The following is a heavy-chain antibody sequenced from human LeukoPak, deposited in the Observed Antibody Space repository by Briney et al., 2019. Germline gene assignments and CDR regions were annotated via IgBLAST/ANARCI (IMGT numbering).Heavy chain of an antibody. CDR2: IYPGDSDT. J-gene: IGHJ6*04. Sequence: GESLKISCKGSGYSFTSYWIGWVRQMPGKGLEWMGIIYPGDSDTRYGPSFQDQVTISADKSISTAYLQWSSLKASDTAMYYCARGSYYYGSGSYAYYGMDVWGKGTTVTVSS. D-gene: IGHD3-10*01. V-gene: IGHV5-51*01. CDR3: ARGSYYYGSGSYAYYGMDV. CDR1: GYSFTSYW.